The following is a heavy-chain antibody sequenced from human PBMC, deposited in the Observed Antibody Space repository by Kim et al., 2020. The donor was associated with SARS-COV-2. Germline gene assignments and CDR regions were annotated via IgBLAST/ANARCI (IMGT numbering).Heavy chain of an antibody. Sequence: ASVKVSCKVSGYTLTELSMHWVRQAPGKGLEWMGGFDPEDGETIYAQKFQGRVTMTEDTSTDTAYMELSSLRSEDTAVYYCATDRYYDYVWGSYRYKSLVYWGQGTLVTVSS. J-gene: IGHJ4*02. CDR2: FDPEDGET. D-gene: IGHD3-16*02. CDR3: ATDRYYDYVWGSYRYKSLVY. V-gene: IGHV1-24*01. CDR1: GYTLTELS.